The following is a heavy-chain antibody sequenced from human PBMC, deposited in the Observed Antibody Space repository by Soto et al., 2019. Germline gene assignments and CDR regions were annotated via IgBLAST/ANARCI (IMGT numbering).Heavy chain of an antibody. D-gene: IGHD5-12*01. Sequence: EVQLVESGGGLVKPGGSLRLSCAASGFTFNTYSMNWVRHAPGKGLEWVSSIDTSSSFIYYGGSLKGRFTISRDNAKNSLYLQMNNLTAEDTAVYYCARDGEYSDYENWYFDLWGRGTLVTVSS. CDR3: ARDGEYSDYENWYFDL. CDR1: GFTFNTYS. J-gene: IGHJ2*01. CDR2: IDTSSSFI. V-gene: IGHV3-21*01.